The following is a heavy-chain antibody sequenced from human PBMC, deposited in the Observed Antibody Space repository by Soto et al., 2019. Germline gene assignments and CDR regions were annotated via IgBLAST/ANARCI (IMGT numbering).Heavy chain of an antibody. V-gene: IGHV1-24*01. CDR3: ASSMVRRLITLYYYYGMDV. Sequence: ASVKVSCKVSGYTLTELSMHWVRQAPGKGLEWMGGFDPEDGETIYAQKFQGRVTMTEDTSTDTAYMELSSLRTEDTAVYYCASSMVRRLITLYYYYGMDVWGQGTTVTVSS. J-gene: IGHJ6*02. CDR2: FDPEDGET. CDR1: GYTLTELS. D-gene: IGHD3-10*01.